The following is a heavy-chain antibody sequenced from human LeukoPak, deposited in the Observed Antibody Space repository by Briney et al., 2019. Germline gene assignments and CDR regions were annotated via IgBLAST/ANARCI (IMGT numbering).Heavy chain of an antibody. CDR2: ISDSGGST. CDR3: AKTMGRIDVDY. CDR1: GFSFSTFA. J-gene: IGHJ4*02. D-gene: IGHD1-26*01. V-gene: IGHV3-23*01. Sequence: GGSLRLSCAASGFSFSTFAMTWVRQAPGKGLEWVSTISDSGGSTYYADSVKGRFTFSRDNSKNTMYLQMDSLTADDTAVYYCAKTMGRIDVDYWGLGTLITVSS.